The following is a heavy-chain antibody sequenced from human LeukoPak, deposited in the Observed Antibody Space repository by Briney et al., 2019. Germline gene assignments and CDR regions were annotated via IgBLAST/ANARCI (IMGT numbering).Heavy chain of an antibody. J-gene: IGHJ6*03. CDR1: GFTFSNYA. Sequence: QPGRSLRLSCAASGFTFSNYAMRWVRQTPGKGLEWVAVISYDGSDKYYADSVKGRFTISRDNSKSTLYLQMNSLRAEDTAVYYCARDGSPTTVTTIFGYYYYYMDVWGKGTTVTVSS. V-gene: IGHV3-30*03. CDR2: ISYDGSDK. CDR3: ARDGSPTTVTTIFGYYYYYMDV. D-gene: IGHD4-17*01.